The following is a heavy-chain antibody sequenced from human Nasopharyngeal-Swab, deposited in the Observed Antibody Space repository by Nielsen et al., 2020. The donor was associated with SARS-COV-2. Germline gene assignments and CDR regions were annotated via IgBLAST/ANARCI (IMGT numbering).Heavy chain of an antibody. D-gene: IGHD6-19*01. CDR1: GYTLTSHY. CDR2: IHPDGGST. Sequence: ASVKVSCKASGYTLTSHYMHWVRLAPGQGLEWMGVIHPDGGSTNYAQKFLGRIIMTRDTSTSTVYMELSSLRSEDTAVFYCARDSARQSFDYWGQGTLLTVSS. CDR3: ARDSARQSFDY. J-gene: IGHJ4*02. V-gene: IGHV1-46*01.